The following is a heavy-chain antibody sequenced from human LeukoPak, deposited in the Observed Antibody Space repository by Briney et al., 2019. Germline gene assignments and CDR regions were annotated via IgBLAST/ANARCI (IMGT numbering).Heavy chain of an antibody. CDR2: INWNGCST. CDR3: ARSFCSSTSCYLPHDAFDI. J-gene: IGHJ3*02. V-gene: IGHV3-20*04. CDR1: GFTFDDYG. Sequence: PGWSLRLSCAASGFTFDDYGMNWVRQAPGKGLEWVSGINWNGCSTGYADSVKGRFTISRDNAKNSLYLQMNSLRAEDTALYYCARSFCSSTSCYLPHDAFDIWGQGTMVTVSS. D-gene: IGHD2-2*01.